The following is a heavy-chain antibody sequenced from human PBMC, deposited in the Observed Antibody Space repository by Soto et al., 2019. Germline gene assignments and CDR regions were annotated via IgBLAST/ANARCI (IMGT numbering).Heavy chain of an antibody. J-gene: IGHJ4*02. Sequence: PSETLSLTCTVSGGSISSSSYYWGWIRQPPGKGLEWIGSIYYSGSTYYNPSLKSRVTISVDTSKNQFSLKLSSVTAADTAVYYCAIARDAGSSFDYWGQGTLVTVSS. V-gene: IGHV4-39*07. D-gene: IGHD3-10*01. CDR1: GGSISSSSYY. CDR3: AIARDAGSSFDY. CDR2: IYYSGST.